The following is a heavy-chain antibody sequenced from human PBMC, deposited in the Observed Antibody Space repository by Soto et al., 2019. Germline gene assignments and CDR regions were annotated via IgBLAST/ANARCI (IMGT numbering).Heavy chain of an antibody. CDR2: INHSGGT. CDR1: GGAFIASY. J-gene: IGHJ4*02. Sequence: TLSLTCSLYGGAFIASYWSCIRPPPWKGLELIGEINHSGGTSYNPSLKSRVTISVDTSKIQFSLKLTSVTAADRAVYYCARGSVDTVDSRGFYEYWGQGTTVTVSS. V-gene: IGHV4-34*01. D-gene: IGHD3-22*01. CDR3: ARGSVDTVDSRGFYEY.